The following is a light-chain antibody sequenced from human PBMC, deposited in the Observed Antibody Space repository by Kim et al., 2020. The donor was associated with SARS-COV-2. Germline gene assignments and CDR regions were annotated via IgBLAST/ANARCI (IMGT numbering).Light chain of an antibody. Sequence: QLVLTQSPSASASLGASVKFTCTLSSEHDSYTIAWHQQQPERGPRFLMKVKEDGSHTKADGIPDRFSASSSGAERYLTISRLQSEDEADYFCQTWDTDTRVFGGGTKLTV. CDR3: QTWDTDTRV. J-gene: IGLJ3*02. CDR1: SEHDSYT. V-gene: IGLV4-69*01. CDR2: VKEDGSH.